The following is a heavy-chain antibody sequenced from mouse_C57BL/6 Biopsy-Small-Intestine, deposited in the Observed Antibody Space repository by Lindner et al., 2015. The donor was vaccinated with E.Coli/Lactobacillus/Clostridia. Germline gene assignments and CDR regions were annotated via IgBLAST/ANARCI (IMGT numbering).Heavy chain of an antibody. V-gene: IGHV1-84*02. CDR2: INPDSGGT. J-gene: IGHJ4*01. D-gene: IGHD2-4*01. Sequence: SVKVSCKASGYTFTGYYVHWVRQAPGQGLECMGWINPDSGGTNYAQNFQGRVTMTRDTSISTAYMELSRLKSDDTAIYYCARSDGYNYEFDYWGQGTLVTVSS. CDR1: GYTFTGYY. CDR3: ARSDGYNYEFDY.